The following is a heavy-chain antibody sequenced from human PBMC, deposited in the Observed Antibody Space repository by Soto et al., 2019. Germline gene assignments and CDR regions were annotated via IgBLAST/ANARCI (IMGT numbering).Heavy chain of an antibody. J-gene: IGHJ3*02. V-gene: IGHV5-51*01. CDR3: AITGYYYDSSGYYFRSAFDI. Sequence: GESLKISCKGSGYSFTSYWIGWVRQMPGKGLEWMGIIYPGDSDTRYSPSFQGQVTISADKSISTAYLQWSSLKASDTAMYYCAITGYYYDSSGYYFRSAFDIWGQGTMVTVSS. CDR1: GYSFTSYW. CDR2: IYPGDSDT. D-gene: IGHD3-22*01.